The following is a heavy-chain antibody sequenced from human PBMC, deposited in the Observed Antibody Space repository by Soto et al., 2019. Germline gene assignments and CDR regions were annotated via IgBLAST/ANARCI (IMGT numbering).Heavy chain of an antibody. CDR3: ARPSGLLGQYSALVDY. V-gene: IGHV1-69*13. Sequence: SVKVSCKASGGTFSNSAIAWVRQAPGHGLEWLGMIIPIFTTTNYAQKFKDRLTISADGSTSTAYMELSGLKSEDTAVYFCARPSGLLGQYSALVDYWGQGTLVTVSS. CDR2: IIPIFTTT. D-gene: IGHD6-6*01. J-gene: IGHJ4*02. CDR1: GGTFSNSA.